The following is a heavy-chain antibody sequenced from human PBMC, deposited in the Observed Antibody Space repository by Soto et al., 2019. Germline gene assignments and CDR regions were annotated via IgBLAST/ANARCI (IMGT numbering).Heavy chain of an antibody. CDR3: ARGISYYYDSSGYYYGY. Sequence: SVKVSCKASGGTFSSYAISWVRQAPGQGLEWMGGIIPIFGTANYAQKFQGRVTITADESTSTAYMELSSLRSEDTAVYYCARGISYYYDSSGYYYGYWGQGTLVTVSS. CDR1: GGTFSSYA. CDR2: IIPIFGTA. J-gene: IGHJ4*02. V-gene: IGHV1-69*13. D-gene: IGHD3-22*01.